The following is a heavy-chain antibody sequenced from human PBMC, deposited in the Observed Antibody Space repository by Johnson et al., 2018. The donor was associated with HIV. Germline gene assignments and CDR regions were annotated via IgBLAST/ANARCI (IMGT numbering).Heavy chain of an antibody. CDR3: ARQGLGTPTHRVFDG. V-gene: IGHV3-30-3*01. CDR1: GFTFSSYA. J-gene: IGHJ3*01. D-gene: IGHD1-1*01. Sequence: QVQLVESGGGVVQPGRSLRLSCAASGFTFSSYAMHWVRQAPGKGPEWVAVISYDGSNKYYADSVKGRFTISRDNSKNTLYLQMSSLSAEDTDLYYCARQGLGTPTHRVFDGWGQGTVVAVSS. CDR2: ISYDGSNK.